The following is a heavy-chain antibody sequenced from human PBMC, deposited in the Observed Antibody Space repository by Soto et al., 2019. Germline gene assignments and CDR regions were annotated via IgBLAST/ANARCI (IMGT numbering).Heavy chain of an antibody. V-gene: IGHV1-18*04. J-gene: IGHJ4*02. CDR1: GYTFTSYG. CDR3: ARVDTAMVMLDY. D-gene: IGHD5-18*01. CDR2: ISAYKGNT. Sequence: SVKVSCKASGYTFTSYGISWVRQAPGQGLEWMGWISAYKGNTNNAQKLQGRVTMTTDTSTSTAYMELRSLRSDDRAVYYCARVDTAMVMLDYWGQGTLETVSS.